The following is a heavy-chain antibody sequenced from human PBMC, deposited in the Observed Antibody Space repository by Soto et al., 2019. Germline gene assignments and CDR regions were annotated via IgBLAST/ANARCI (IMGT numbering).Heavy chain of an antibody. CDR1: GYTFTNYG. CDR2: ISAYNGDT. CDR3: ARSKYYYDSSGLYY. J-gene: IGHJ4*02. V-gene: IGHV1-18*01. Sequence: ASVKVSCKASGYTFTNYGITWVRQAPGQGLEWMGWISAYNGDTHYTQRLQGRVTITRDTSASTAYMELSSLRSEDTAVYYCARSKYYYDSSGLYYWGQGTLVTVSS. D-gene: IGHD3-22*01.